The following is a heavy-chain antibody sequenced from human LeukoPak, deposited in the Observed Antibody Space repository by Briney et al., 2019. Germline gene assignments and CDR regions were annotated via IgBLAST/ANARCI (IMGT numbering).Heavy chain of an antibody. D-gene: IGHD1-26*01. J-gene: IGHJ4*02. Sequence: PGGSLRLSCAASGFTFTTYYMTWVRQAPGKGLEWVAFIRYDGSNKSYADSVKGRFTISRDNSKNTLYLQMNSLRAEDTAVYYCAKDQSGTYYTFDYWGQGTLVTVSS. V-gene: IGHV3-30*02. CDR3: AKDQSGTYYTFDY. CDR2: IRYDGSNK. CDR1: GFTFTTYY.